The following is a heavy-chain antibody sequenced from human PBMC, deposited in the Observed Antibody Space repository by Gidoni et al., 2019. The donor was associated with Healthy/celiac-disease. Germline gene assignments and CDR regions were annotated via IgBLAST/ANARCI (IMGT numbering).Heavy chain of an antibody. D-gene: IGHD5-12*01. Sequence: QVQLVESGGGVVQPGRSLRLSCAASGFTFSSYGMHWVRQAPGKGLEWVAVIWYDGSNKYYADSVKGRFTISRDNSKNTLYLQMNSLRAEDTAVYYCARVWATAYAFDIWGQGTMVTVSS. V-gene: IGHV3-33*01. CDR1: GFTFSSYG. CDR3: ARVWATAYAFDI. CDR2: IWYDGSNK. J-gene: IGHJ3*02.